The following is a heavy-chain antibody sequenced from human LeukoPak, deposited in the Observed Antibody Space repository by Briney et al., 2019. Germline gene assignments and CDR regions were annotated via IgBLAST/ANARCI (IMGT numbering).Heavy chain of an antibody. Sequence: GGSLRLSCAASGFTFSDYYMSWIRQAPGKGLEWVSYISSSSSYTNYADSVKGRFTISRDNAKNSLYLQMNSLRAEDTAVYYCARVMTYNSSWYYFDYWGQGTLVTVSS. CDR1: GFTFSDYY. CDR2: ISSSSSYT. CDR3: ARVMTYNSSWYYFDY. D-gene: IGHD6-13*01. J-gene: IGHJ4*02. V-gene: IGHV3-11*06.